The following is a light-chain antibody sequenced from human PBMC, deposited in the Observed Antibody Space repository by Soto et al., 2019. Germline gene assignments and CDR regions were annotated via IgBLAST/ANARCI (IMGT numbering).Light chain of an antibody. CDR3: QQYGSSPPYT. J-gene: IGKJ2*01. V-gene: IGKV3-20*01. Sequence: EIVLTQSPGTLSLSPGEIATLSFSASQSVSRDYLAWYQQKPGQAPRLLIYDASRRATGIPDRFSGGGSGTDFTLTISRLEPEDFAVYYCQQYGSSPPYTFGQGTKVDIK. CDR1: QSVSRDY. CDR2: DAS.